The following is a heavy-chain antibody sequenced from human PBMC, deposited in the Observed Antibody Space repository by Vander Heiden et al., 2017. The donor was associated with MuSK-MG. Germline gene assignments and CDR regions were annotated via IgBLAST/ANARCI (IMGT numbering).Heavy chain of an antibody. CDR1: GFTFSDHY. J-gene: IGHJ4*02. D-gene: IGHD1-1*01. Sequence: EVQLVESGGGLVQPGGSLRLSCAASGFTFSDHYMDWVRQAPGKGLEWVGRIRNKANSYTTEYAASVKGRFTISRDDSKNSLYLQMNSLKTEDTAVYYCAALIRRNNNRDYWGQGTLVTVSS. CDR2: IRNKANSYTT. V-gene: IGHV3-72*01. CDR3: AALIRRNNNRDY.